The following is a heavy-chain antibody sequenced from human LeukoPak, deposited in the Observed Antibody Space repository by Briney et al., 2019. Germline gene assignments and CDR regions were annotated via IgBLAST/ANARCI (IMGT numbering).Heavy chain of an antibody. V-gene: IGHV3-73*01. CDR3: TRVAPYYYDSSGSGDY. J-gene: IGHJ4*02. Sequence: GGSLRLSCAASGFTFSGSAMHWVRQASGKGLEWVGRIRSKANSYATAYAASVKGRFTISRDDSKNTAYLQMNRLKTEDTAVYYCTRVAPYYYDSSGSGDYWGQGTLVTVSS. CDR2: IRSKANSYAT. CDR1: GFTFSGSA. D-gene: IGHD3-22*01.